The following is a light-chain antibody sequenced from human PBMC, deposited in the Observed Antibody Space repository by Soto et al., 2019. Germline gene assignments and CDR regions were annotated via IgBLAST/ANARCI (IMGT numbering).Light chain of an antibody. J-gene: IGKJ4*01. CDR2: GAS. Sequence: EIVLTQSPGTLSLSPGERATLSCRASQSVSSRYLAWYQQKPGQTPRLLIYGASSRATGIPDRFSGGGSGTDFNLTISRLEPEDFAVYYCQQYGSSPPITFGGGTKVDIK. CDR1: QSVSSRY. CDR3: QQYGSSPPIT. V-gene: IGKV3-20*01.